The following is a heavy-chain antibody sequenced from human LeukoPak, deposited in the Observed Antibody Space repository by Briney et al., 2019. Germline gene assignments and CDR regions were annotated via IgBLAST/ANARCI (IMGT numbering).Heavy chain of an antibody. V-gene: IGHV3-53*05. CDR2: IYSDGRP. D-gene: IGHD1-7*01. CDR1: GFSVSSNY. J-gene: IGHJ4*02. CDR3: AKDWNWAIDY. Sequence: GGSLRLSCAASGFSVSSNYMTWVRQAPGKGLEWVSEIYSDGRPYYAASVKGRFTISRDNSKNTLFLQMNNLRVEDMAVLYCAKDWNWAIDYWGQGTLVTVSS.